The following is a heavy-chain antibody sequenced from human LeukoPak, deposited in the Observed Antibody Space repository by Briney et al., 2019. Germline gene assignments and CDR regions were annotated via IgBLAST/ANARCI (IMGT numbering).Heavy chain of an antibody. Sequence: SETLSLTCTVSGGSISIFYWSWIRQPAGKGLEWIGRIYTSGSTNYNPSLKSRVTMSVDTSKNQFSLKLSSVTAADTAVYYCARDTLYGDYGLDYWGQGTLVTVSS. J-gene: IGHJ4*02. CDR1: GGSISIFY. D-gene: IGHD4-17*01. V-gene: IGHV4-4*07. CDR2: IYTSGST. CDR3: ARDTLYGDYGLDY.